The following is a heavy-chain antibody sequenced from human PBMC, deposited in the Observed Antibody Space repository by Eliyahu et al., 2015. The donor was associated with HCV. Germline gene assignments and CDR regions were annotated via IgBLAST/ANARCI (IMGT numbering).Heavy chain of an antibody. J-gene: IGHJ4*02. D-gene: IGHD2-21*01. CDR2: INQDGGAT. CDR3: ARGYGQYVLVAY. CDR1: GXTFSNFW. V-gene: IGHV3-7*01. Sequence: EMHLVESGGGLVXPGGSLXLSCAASGXTFSNFWMTWVRQAPGKGLEWVANINQDGGATYYMDSVRGRFTVSRDNAKNSLYLQINSLRVEDTAVYYCARGYGQYVLVAYWGQGTLVTVSS.